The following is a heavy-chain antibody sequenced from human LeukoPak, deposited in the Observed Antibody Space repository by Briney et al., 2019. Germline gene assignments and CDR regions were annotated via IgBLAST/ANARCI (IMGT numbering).Heavy chain of an antibody. V-gene: IGHV3-53*05. J-gene: IGHJ6*03. Sequence: PGGSLRLSCAASGFTVSSNYMSWVRQAPGKGLEWVSVIYSGGSTYYADSVKGRFTISRDNSKNSLYLQMNSLRAEDMALYYCAKGPRYSSSFDYYMDVWGKGTTVTVSS. D-gene: IGHD6-13*01. CDR3: AKGPRYSSSFDYYMDV. CDR1: GFTVSSNY. CDR2: IYSGGST.